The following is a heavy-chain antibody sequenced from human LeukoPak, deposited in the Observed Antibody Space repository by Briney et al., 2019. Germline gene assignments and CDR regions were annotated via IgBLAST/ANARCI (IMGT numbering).Heavy chain of an antibody. D-gene: IGHD6-6*01. CDR3: AKGSRSSRPYYFDY. J-gene: IGHJ4*02. V-gene: IGHV3-23*01. CDR1: GFTFSSDA. Sequence: GGSLRLSCAASGFTFSSDAMHWVRQAPGKGLEWVAAITDNGDDTYRADSVKGRFSISRDNSKNTLYLQMIGLRAEDTAMYYCAKGSRSSRPYYFDYWGQGTLITVSS. CDR2: ITDNGDDT.